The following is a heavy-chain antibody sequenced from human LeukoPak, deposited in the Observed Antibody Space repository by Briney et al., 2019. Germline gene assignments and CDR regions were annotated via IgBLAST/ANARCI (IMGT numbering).Heavy chain of an antibody. CDR2: IRYDGSNK. CDR3: AKGGLTAMAPKGAFDI. V-gene: IGHV3-30*02. Sequence: GGSLRLSCAASGFTFSSYGMHWVRQAPGKGLEWVAFIRYDGSNKYYADSVKGRFTISRDNSKNTLYLQMNSLRAEVTAVYYCAKGGLTAMAPKGAFDIWGQGTMVTVSS. J-gene: IGHJ3*02. CDR1: GFTFSSYG. D-gene: IGHD5-18*01.